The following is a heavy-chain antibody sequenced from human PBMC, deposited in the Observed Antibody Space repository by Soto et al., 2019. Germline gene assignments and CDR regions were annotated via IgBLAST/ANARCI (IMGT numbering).Heavy chain of an antibody. V-gene: IGHV1-46*03. Sequence: ASVKVSCKASGYTFTSYYMHWVRQAPGQGLEWMGIINPSGGSTSYAQKFQGRVTMTRDTSTSTVSMELSSLRSEDTAVYYSARCAAKLPAPYYYYYMDVWGKGTTVTVSS. CDR3: ARCAAKLPAPYYYYYMDV. J-gene: IGHJ6*03. CDR2: INPSGGST. CDR1: GYTFTSYY.